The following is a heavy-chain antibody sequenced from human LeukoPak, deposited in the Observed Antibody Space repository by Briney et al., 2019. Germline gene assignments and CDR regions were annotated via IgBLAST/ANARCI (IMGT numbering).Heavy chain of an antibody. CDR3: ARGQTMVRGVIITPSYYYMDV. CDR1: GGSIGSYY. V-gene: IGHV4-59*01. Sequence: SETLSLTCTVSGGSIGSYYWSWIRQPPGKGLEWIGYIYYSGGTNYNPSLKSRVTISVDTSKNQFSLKLSSVTAADTAVYYCARGQTMVRGVIITPSYYYMDVWGKGTTVTVSS. CDR2: IYYSGGT. D-gene: IGHD3-10*01. J-gene: IGHJ6*03.